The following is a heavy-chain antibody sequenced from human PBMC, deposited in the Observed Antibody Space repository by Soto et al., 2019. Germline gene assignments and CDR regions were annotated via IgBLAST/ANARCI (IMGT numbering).Heavy chain of an antibody. Sequence: GGSLRLSCAASGFTFSSYWMHWVRQAPGKGLVWVSRINSDGCSTSYADSVKGRITISRDNAKNTLYQQMNSLRAEDTTVYYCARVSEIVVVPAARPHNRFDPWGQGTLVTVSS. D-gene: IGHD2-2*01. CDR2: INSDGCST. J-gene: IGHJ5*02. CDR1: GFTFSSYW. CDR3: ARVSEIVVVPAARPHNRFDP. V-gene: IGHV3-74*01.